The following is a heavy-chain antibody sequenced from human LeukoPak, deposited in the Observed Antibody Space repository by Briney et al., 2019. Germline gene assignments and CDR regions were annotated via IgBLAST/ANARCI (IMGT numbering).Heavy chain of an antibody. J-gene: IGHJ5*02. CDR2: IYYSGST. V-gene: IGHV4-39*07. Sequence: SETLSLTCTVSGGSISSSSYYWGWIRQPPGKGLEWIGSIYYSGSTYYNPSLKSRVTISVDTSKNQFSLKLSSVTAADTAVYYCARDNYGGPNWFDPWGQGTLVTVSS. CDR3: ARDNYGGPNWFDP. D-gene: IGHD4-23*01. CDR1: GGSISSSSYY.